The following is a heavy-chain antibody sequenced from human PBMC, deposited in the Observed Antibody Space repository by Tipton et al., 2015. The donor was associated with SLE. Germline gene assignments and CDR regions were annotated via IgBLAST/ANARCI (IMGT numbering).Heavy chain of an antibody. CDR2: IYYSGST. J-gene: IGHJ3*02. Sequence: LRLSCIVSGDSISSHYWSWIRQPPGKGLEWIGYIYYSGSTNYNPSLKSRVTISVDTSKNHFSLKLSSVTAADTAMYYCASHREGAFDIWGQGTMVTVSS. CDR3: ASHREGAFDI. CDR1: GDSISSHY. V-gene: IGHV4-59*11.